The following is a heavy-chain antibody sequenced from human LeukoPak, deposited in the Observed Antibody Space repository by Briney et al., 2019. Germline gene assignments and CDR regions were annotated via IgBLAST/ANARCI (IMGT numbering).Heavy chain of an antibody. V-gene: IGHV4-34*01. J-gene: IGHJ6*02. CDR1: GGSFSGYY. D-gene: IGHD5-12*01. Sequence: SETLSLTCAVYGGSFSGYYWSWIRQPPGKGLEWIGEINHSGSTNYNPSLKSRVTISVDTSKNQFSLKLSSVTAADTAVCYCARGPDSGYDYGGYYYYYGMDVWGQGTTVTVSS. CDR3: ARGPDSGYDYGGYYYYYGMDV. CDR2: INHSGST.